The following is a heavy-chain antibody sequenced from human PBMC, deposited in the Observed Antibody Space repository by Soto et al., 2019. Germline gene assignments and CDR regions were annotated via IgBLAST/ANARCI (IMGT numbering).Heavy chain of an antibody. CDR3: ARDLRFRGFYGMDV. J-gene: IGHJ6*02. CDR1: GGSISSGGYY. V-gene: IGHV4-31*03. CDR2: IYYSGST. D-gene: IGHD3-10*01. Sequence: SETLSLTCTVSGGSISSGGYYWSWIRQHPGKGLEWIGYIYYSGSTYYNPSLKSRVTISVDTSKNQFSLKLSSVTAADTAVYYCARDLRFRGFYGMDVWGQGTTVPSP.